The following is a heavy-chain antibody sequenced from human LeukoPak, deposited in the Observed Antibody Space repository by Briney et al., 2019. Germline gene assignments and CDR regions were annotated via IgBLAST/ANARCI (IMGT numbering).Heavy chain of an antibody. CDR3: ARDLILEGDSDY. CDR2: INPNSGGT. D-gene: IGHD1-1*01. Sequence: ASVTVSCKASGYTFTGYYMHWVRQAPGQGLEWMGWINPNSGGTNYAQKFQARVTMTRETPISTAYMELSRLRSDDTAVYYCARDLILEGDSDYWGQGTLVTVSS. V-gene: IGHV1-2*02. CDR1: GYTFTGYY. J-gene: IGHJ4*02.